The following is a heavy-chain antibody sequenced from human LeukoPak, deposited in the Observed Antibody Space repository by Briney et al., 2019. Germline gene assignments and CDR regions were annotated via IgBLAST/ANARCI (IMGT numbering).Heavy chain of an antibody. Sequence: PGGSLRLSCAASGFTFSNHWMSWVRQAPGKGLEWVADIKKDGSEKNQVDSVTISRDNAKNSLYLQMNSLRAEDTAVYYCARAPNVVIADFDYWGQGTLVTVSS. J-gene: IGHJ4*02. D-gene: IGHD2-21*01. CDR2: IKKDGSEK. CDR3: ARAPNVVIADFDY. CDR1: GFTFSNHW. V-gene: IGHV3-7*01.